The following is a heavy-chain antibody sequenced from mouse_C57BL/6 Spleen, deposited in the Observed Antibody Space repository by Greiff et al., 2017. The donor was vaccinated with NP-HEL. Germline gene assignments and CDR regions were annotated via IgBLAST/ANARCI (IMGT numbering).Heavy chain of an antibody. CDR2: IYWDDDK. Sequence: QVTLKESGPGILQSSQTPSLTCSFSGFSLSTSGMGVSWIRPPSGKGLEWLAHIYWDDDKRDNPSLKSRLTFSKDTSRNQVFLKLTSVDTADTATYYGARRKSYYGRDYWGQGTSGTVSS. CDR1: GFSLSTSGMG. J-gene: IGHJ4*01. CDR3: ARRKSYYGRDY. V-gene: IGHV8-12*01.